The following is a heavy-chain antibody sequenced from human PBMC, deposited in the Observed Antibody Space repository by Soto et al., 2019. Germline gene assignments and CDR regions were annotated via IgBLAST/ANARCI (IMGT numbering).Heavy chain of an antibody. Sequence: SETLSLTCAVYGGSFSGYYWSWIRQPPGKGLEWIGEINHSGSTNYNPSLKSRVTISVDTSKNQFSLKLSSVTAADTAVYYCARAVEPIDPWGQGTLVTVSS. CDR2: INHSGST. D-gene: IGHD1-1*01. V-gene: IGHV4-34*01. CDR3: ARAVEPIDP. J-gene: IGHJ5*02. CDR1: GGSFSGYY.